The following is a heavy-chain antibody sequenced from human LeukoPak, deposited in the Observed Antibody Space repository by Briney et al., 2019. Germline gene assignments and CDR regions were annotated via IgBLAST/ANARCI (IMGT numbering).Heavy chain of an antibody. V-gene: IGHV3-64*01. D-gene: IGHD3-10*01. Sequence: GGSLRLTCAASGFTFSSYAMHWVRQAPGKGLEYVSAISSNGGSTYYANSVKGRFTISRDNSKNTLYLQMGSLRAEDMAVYYCARGEGKVRGAFFDYWGQGTLVTVSS. CDR2: ISSNGGST. J-gene: IGHJ4*02. CDR3: ARGEGKVRGAFFDY. CDR1: GFTFSSYA.